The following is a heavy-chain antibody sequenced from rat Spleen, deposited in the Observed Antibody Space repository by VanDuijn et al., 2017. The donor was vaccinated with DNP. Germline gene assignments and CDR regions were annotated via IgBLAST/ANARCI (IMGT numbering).Heavy chain of an antibody. CDR3: AARYSSSWFAY. J-gene: IGHJ3*01. Sequence: EVQLVESGGGLVQPGRSLKLSCAASGFTFSAYYMAWVRQAPAQGLEWVAYIGSAAYAPYYGDSVKGRFTISRDDAKNTLYLQMNSLRSEDTATYYCAARYSSSWFAYWGQGTLVSVSS. CDR2: IGSAAYAP. V-gene: IGHV5-22*01. CDR1: GFTFSAYY. D-gene: IGHD1-2*01.